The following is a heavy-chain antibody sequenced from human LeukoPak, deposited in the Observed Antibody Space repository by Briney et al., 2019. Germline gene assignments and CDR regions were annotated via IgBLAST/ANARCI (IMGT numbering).Heavy chain of an antibody. Sequence: GGSLRLSCAASGFTFSRYAMSWVRQAPGKGLEWVSSISGSGDKIYYADSVRGRFTISRDNPNYTLYLQMNSLRTDDTAVYYCAKDPDYGDTGGRFDYWGQGTLVTVSS. V-gene: IGHV3-23*01. D-gene: IGHD4/OR15-4a*01. J-gene: IGHJ4*02. CDR2: ISGSGDKI. CDR3: AKDPDYGDTGGRFDY. CDR1: GFTFSRYA.